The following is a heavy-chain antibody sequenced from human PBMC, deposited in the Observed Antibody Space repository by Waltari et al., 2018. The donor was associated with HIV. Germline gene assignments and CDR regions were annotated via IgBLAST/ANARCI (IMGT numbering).Heavy chain of an antibody. D-gene: IGHD3-3*01. V-gene: IGHV3-30*18. Sequence: QVQLVESGGGVVQPGRSLRLSCAASGFTFTSYGMHWVRQAPGKGLEWVAVISYDGSNKYYADSVKGRFTISRDNSKNTLYLQMNSLRAEDTAVYYCAKAGRLYDLGLMDVWGQGTTVTVSS. CDR1: GFTFTSYG. CDR3: AKAGRLYDLGLMDV. CDR2: ISYDGSNK. J-gene: IGHJ6*02.